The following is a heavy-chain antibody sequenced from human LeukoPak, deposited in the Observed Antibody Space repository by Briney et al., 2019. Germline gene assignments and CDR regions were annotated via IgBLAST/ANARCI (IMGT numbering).Heavy chain of an antibody. V-gene: IGHV4-61*02. CDR1: GGSISSGSYY. CDR3: AREPQYYYDSSAHYYMDV. CDR2: IYTSGST. J-gene: IGHJ6*03. Sequence: PSETLSLTCTVSGGSISSGSYYWSWIRQPAGKGLEWIGRIYTSGSTNYNPSLKSRVTISVDTSKNQFSLKLSSVTAADTAVYYCAREPQYYYDSSAHYYMDVWGKGTTVTVSS. D-gene: IGHD3-22*01.